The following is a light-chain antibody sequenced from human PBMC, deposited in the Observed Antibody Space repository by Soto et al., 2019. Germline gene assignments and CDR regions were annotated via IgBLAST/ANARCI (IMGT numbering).Light chain of an antibody. CDR1: QSLLHSNGYNY. V-gene: IGKV2-28*01. CDR3: MQALQTPAT. CDR2: LGS. J-gene: IGKJ4*01. Sequence: DIVMTQSPLSLPVTPREPASISCRSSQSLLHSNGYNYLDWYLQKPGQSPQLLIYLGSNRASGVPDRFSGSGSGTDFTLKISRVEAEDVGVYYCMQALQTPATFGGGTKVEIK.